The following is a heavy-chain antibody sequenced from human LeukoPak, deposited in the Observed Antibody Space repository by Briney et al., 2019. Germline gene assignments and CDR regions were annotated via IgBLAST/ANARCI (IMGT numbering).Heavy chain of an antibody. CDR1: GFTFSSYG. J-gene: IGHJ3*02. CDR3: AKSGGATKAFDI. D-gene: IGHD1-26*01. Sequence: GGSLRLSCAASGFTFSSYGMHWVRQAPGKGLEWVAVISYDGSNKYYADSVKGRFTISRDNSKNTLYLQMNSLRAEDTAVYYRAKSGGATKAFDIWGQGTMVTVSS. V-gene: IGHV3-30*18. CDR2: ISYDGSNK.